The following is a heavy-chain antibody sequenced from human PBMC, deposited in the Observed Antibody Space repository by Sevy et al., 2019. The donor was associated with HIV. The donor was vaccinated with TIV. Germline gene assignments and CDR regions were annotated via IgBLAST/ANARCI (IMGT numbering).Heavy chain of an antibody. J-gene: IGHJ2*01. CDR3: ARGRCSGGSCYSYWYFDL. CDR1: GFTFSSYS. Sequence: GGSLRLSCAASGFTFSSYSMNWVRQAPGKGLEWVSSISSSSYIYYADSVKGRFTISRDNAKNSLYLQMNSLRAEDTAVYYCARGRCSGGSCYSYWYFDLWGRGTLVTVSS. CDR2: ISSSSYI. V-gene: IGHV3-21*01. D-gene: IGHD2-15*01.